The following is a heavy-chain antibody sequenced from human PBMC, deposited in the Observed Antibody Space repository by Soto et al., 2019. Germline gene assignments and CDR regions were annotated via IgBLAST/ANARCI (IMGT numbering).Heavy chain of an antibody. V-gene: IGHV1-69*01. CDR1: GGTFSSYA. Sequence: QVQLVQSGAEVQKPGSSVKVSCKASGGTFSSYAISWVRQAPGQGLEWMGGIIPIFDTANYAQKFQGRVTITADESTATAYMELSSLGSDDTAMYYCATPTRYYGSTAFYLHHFDYWGQGTLVTVSS. D-gene: IGHD3-22*01. CDR2: IIPIFDTA. J-gene: IGHJ4*02. CDR3: ATPTRYYGSTAFYLHHFDY.